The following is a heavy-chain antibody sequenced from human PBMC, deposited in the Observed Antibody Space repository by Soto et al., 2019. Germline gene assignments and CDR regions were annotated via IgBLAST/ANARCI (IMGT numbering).Heavy chain of an antibody. J-gene: IGHJ3*02. D-gene: IGHD6-13*01. V-gene: IGHV3-43*02. CDR3: AKDIGPTDSSSWYGAFDI. Sequence: GGSLRLSCAASGFTSDDYAMHWVRQAPGKGLEWVSLISGDGGSTYYADSVKGRFTISRDNSKNSLYLQMNSLRTEDTALYYCAKDIGPTDSSSWYGAFDIWGQGTMVTVSS. CDR1: GFTSDDYA. CDR2: ISGDGGST.